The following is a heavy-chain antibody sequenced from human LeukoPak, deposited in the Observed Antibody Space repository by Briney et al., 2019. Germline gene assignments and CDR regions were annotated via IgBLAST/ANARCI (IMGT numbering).Heavy chain of an antibody. V-gene: IGHV3-30-3*01. J-gene: IGHJ4*02. D-gene: IGHD2-15*01. Sequence: GGSLRLSCAASGFSFSNYAMHWVRQAPGKLLERVTHVSHDGINTYYPESVKGRFTISRDNSKNTLYMQMNSLTVEDTAVYFCARKGVGAAFDLWGQGTLVTVSS. CDR2: VSHDGINT. CDR1: GFSFSNYA. CDR3: ARKGVGAAFDL.